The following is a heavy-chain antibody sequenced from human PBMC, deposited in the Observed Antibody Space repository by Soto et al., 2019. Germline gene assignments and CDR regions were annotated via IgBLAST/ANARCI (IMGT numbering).Heavy chain of an antibody. J-gene: IGHJ4*02. CDR1: GGSISSGGQY. CDR3: ARDAAEYYFDY. CDR2: IYDSGST. Sequence: QVQLKESGPGLVKPSQTLSLTCTVSGGSISSGGQYWSWIRQHPGKGLEWIGYIYDSGSTYYNPSLRSRVTISVDTSKKQFSRKLRSVTAADTAVYYCARDAAEYYFDYWGQGTLVTVSS. D-gene: IGHD6-25*01. V-gene: IGHV4-31*03.